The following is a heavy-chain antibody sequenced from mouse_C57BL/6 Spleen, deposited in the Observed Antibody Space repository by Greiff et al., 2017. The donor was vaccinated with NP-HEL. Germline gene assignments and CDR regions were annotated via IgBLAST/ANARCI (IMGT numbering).Heavy chain of an antibody. Sequence: EVMLVESGGGLVKPGGSLKLSCAASGFTFSSYAMSWVRQTPEKRLEWVATITDGGSYTYYPDNVKGRFTISRDNAKNNLYLQMSHLKSEDTAMYYCARGSYDYDWFAYWGQGTLVTVSA. V-gene: IGHV5-4*03. CDR2: ITDGGSYT. CDR1: GFTFSSYA. D-gene: IGHD2-4*01. J-gene: IGHJ3*01. CDR3: ARGSYDYDWFAY.